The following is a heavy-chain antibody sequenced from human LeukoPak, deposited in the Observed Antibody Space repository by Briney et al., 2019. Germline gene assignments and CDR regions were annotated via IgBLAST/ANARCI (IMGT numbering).Heavy chain of an antibody. V-gene: IGHV3-33*01. CDR3: VRTISVAGDAFDI. Sequence: GRSLRLSCAASGFIFSNDAMHWVRQAPGKGLEWVAFIWFDGSNKHYADSVKGRFTISRDNSEDTLYLQMNSLRAEDTAVYYCVRTISVAGDAFDIWGQGTMATVSS. CDR1: GFIFSNDA. J-gene: IGHJ3*02. CDR2: IWFDGSNK. D-gene: IGHD6-19*01.